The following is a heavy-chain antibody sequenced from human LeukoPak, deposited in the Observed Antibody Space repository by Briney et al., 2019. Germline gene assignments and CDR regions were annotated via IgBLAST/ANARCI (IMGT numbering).Heavy chain of an antibody. CDR3: ARDKGYCGGDCYSGVDY. D-gene: IGHD2-21*01. J-gene: IGHJ4*02. CDR1: GDSVSSNSAA. Sequence: SQTLSLTCAISGDSVSSNSAAWNWIRQSPSRGLEWLGRTYYRSKWYNDYAVSVKSRITINPDTSKNQFSLQLNSVTPEDTAVYYCARDKGYCGGDCYSGVDYWGQGTLVTVSS. CDR2: TYYRSKWYN. V-gene: IGHV6-1*01.